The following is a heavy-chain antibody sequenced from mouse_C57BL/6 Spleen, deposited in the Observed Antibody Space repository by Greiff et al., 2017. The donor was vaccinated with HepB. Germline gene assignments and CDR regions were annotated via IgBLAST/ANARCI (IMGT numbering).Heavy chain of an antibody. CDR1: GYTFTDYE. Sequence: VQLQQSGAELVRPGASVTLSCKASGYTFTDYEMHWVKQTPVHGLEWIGAIDPETGGTAYNQKFKGKAILTADKSSSTAYMELRSLTSEDSAVYYCTRWGYYGYQAWFAYWGQGTLVTVSA. CDR2: IDPETGGT. D-gene: IGHD2-2*01. J-gene: IGHJ3*01. V-gene: IGHV1-15*01. CDR3: TRWGYYGYQAWFAY.